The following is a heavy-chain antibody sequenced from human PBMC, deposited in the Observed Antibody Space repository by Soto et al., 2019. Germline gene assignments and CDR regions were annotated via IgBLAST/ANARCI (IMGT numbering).Heavy chain of an antibody. CDR3: ARGGYQRPHIIDY. Sequence: EVQLVESGGCLVKPGGSLSLSCAASGFTFISYRMNWCRQAPGKGLEWVSSIRSSSSYIYYADSVQGRITIYKENAKNTRYRQMNSLRAEDTAVYYCARGGYQRPHIIDYWGQGNLVTESS. D-gene: IGHD2-2*01. V-gene: IGHV3-21*01. J-gene: IGHJ4*02. CDR1: GFTFISYR. CDR2: IRSSSSYI.